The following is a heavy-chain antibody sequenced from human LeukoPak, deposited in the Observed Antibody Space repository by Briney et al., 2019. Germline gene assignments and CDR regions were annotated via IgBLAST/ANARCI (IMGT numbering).Heavy chain of an antibody. CDR3: ARIRFPYGMHV. D-gene: IGHD3-16*01. CDR1: GGSISGCY. J-gene: IGHJ6*02. Sequence: SETLSLTCTVSGGSISGCYSSWIRQPPGKGLEWIGHIYYSGTTNYNPSLKSRVTISVDTSKNQFSLKLYSVTAADTAVYYCARIRFPYGMHVWGQGTTVTVSS. V-gene: IGHV4-59*01. CDR2: IYYSGTT.